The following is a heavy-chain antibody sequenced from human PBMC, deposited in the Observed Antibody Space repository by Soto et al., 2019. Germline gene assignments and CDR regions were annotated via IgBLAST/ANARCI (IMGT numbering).Heavy chain of an antibody. Sequence: QLQLQESGPGLVKPSETLSLTCTVSGGAVSSSSHYWGWIRQPPGKGLEWIGSIFYSGATYYNPSLKSRVALSVDTSNNHYSPKLSSVTAADTAVYYCARHGSDPESQLSVFYYFDYWGQGTLVTVSS. J-gene: IGHJ4*02. V-gene: IGHV4-39*01. D-gene: IGHD3-10*01. CDR3: ARHGSDPESQLSVFYYFDY. CDR2: IFYSGAT. CDR1: GGAVSSSSHY.